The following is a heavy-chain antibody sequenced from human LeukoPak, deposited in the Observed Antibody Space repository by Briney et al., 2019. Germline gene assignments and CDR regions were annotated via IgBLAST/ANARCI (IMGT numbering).Heavy chain of an antibody. CDR2: ISGGGGST. D-gene: IGHD3-10*01. J-gene: IGHJ4*02. CDR1: GFTFSNFA. Sequence: GGSLRLSCAASGFTFSNFAMNWVRQAPGKGLEWVSIISGGGGSTTYADSVKGRFTISRDNSKNTLYLQMNSLRAEDTAVYYCAKDSANYGSGSYMGFWGQGTLVTVSS. CDR3: AKDSANYGSGSYMGF. V-gene: IGHV3-23*01.